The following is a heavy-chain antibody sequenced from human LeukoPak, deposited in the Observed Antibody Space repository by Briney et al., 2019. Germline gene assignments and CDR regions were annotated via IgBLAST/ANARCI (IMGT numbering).Heavy chain of an antibody. CDR2: IYYSGST. Sequence: SETLSLTCTVSGGSISSYYWSWIRQPPGKGLEWIGYIYYSGSTNYNPSLKSRVTISVDTSKNQFSLKLSSVTAADTAVYYCARDSRYDFWSGSALDYWGQGTLVTVSS. V-gene: IGHV4-59*12. J-gene: IGHJ4*02. CDR1: GGSISSYY. CDR3: ARDSRYDFWSGSALDY. D-gene: IGHD3-3*01.